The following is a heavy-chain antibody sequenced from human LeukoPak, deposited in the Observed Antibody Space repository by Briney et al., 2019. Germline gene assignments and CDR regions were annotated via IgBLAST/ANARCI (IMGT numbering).Heavy chain of an antibody. CDR3: VRDYDSSGYSYYFDY. CDR1: GFTFSSYG. J-gene: IGHJ4*02. CDR2: IWYDGSNK. D-gene: IGHD3-22*01. Sequence: PGRSLRLSCAASGFTFSSYGMHWVRQAPGKGLEWVAVIWYDGSNKYYADSVKGRFTISRDNSKNTLYLQMNSLRAEDTAVYYCVRDYDSSGYSYYFDYWGQGTLVTVSS. V-gene: IGHV3-33*01.